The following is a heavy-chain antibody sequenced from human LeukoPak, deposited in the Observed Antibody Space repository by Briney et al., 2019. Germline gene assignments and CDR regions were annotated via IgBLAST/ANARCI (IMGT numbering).Heavy chain of an antibody. CDR3: ASLRERSYYARGFDY. Sequence: PSETLSLTCTVSGGSISSYYWRWIRQPAGKGLEWIVRIYTSGSTNYYPSLKSRVTMSVDTSKNQFSLKLSSVTAADTAVYHCASLRERSYYARGFDYWGRGTLVTVSS. J-gene: IGHJ4*02. V-gene: IGHV4-4*07. CDR1: GGSISSYY. CDR2: IYTSGST. D-gene: IGHD1-26*01.